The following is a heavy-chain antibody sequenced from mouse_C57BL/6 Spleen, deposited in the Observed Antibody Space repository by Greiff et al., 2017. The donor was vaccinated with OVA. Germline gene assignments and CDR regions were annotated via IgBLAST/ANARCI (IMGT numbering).Heavy chain of an antibody. CDR2: IDPETGGT. J-gene: IGHJ1*03. D-gene: IGHD2-5*01. Sequence: VQLQQSGAELVRPGASVTLSCKASGYTFTDYEMHWVKQTPVHGLEWIGAIDPETGGTAYNQKFKGKAILTADKSSSTAYMELRSLTSEDSAVYYCTRRAYYSNFWYFDVWGTGTTVTVSS. CDR3: TRRAYYSNFWYFDV. V-gene: IGHV1-15*01. CDR1: GYTFTDYE.